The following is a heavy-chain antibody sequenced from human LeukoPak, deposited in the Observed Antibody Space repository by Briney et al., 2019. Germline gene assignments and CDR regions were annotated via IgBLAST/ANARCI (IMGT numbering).Heavy chain of an antibody. CDR3: AKDAHSSGWYKLEYRYFDY. D-gene: IGHD6-19*01. CDR2: ISGSGGST. Sequence: GASLRLSCAASGFTFISYAMSWVRQAPGKGLEWVSAISGSGGSTYYADSVKGRFTISRDNSKNTLYLQMNSLRAEDTAVYYCAKDAHSSGWYKLEYRYFDYWGQGTLVTVSS. CDR1: GFTFISYA. J-gene: IGHJ4*02. V-gene: IGHV3-23*01.